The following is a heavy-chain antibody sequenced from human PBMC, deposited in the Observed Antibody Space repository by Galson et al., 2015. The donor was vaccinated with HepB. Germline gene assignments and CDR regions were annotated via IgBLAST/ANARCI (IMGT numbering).Heavy chain of an antibody. CDR3: VRDQTFFDY. CDR2: IKQDGSEK. J-gene: IGHJ4*02. V-gene: IGHV3-7*03. CDR1: GISFSNFW. Sequence: SLRLSCAVSGISFSNFWMSWVRQAPGKGLEWVANIKQDGSEKFYVDSVKGRFTISRDNAKNSLHLQMNSLRAEDTAVYYCVRDQTFFDYWGQGSLVTVSS.